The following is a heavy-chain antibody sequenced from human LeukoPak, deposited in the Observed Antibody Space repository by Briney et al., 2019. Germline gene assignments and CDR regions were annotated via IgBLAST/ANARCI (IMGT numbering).Heavy chain of an antibody. V-gene: IGHV3-7*01. D-gene: IGHD1-1*01. CDR3: AREGTGNHDY. Sequence: GGSLRLSCAASGFTFSSYWMSWVRQAPGKGLEWVANIKQDGSEKYYVDSVKGRFTISRDNAKNSLCLQMNGLRADDTAVYYCAREGTGNHDYWGQGTLVTVSS. J-gene: IGHJ4*02. CDR2: IKQDGSEK. CDR1: GFTFSSYW.